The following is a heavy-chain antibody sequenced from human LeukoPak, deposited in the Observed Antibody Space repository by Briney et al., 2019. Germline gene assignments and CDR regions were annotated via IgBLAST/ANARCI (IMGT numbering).Heavy chain of an antibody. Sequence: SETLSLTCTVSGGSISSYYWSWIRQPAGKGLEWIRRIYTSGSTNYNPSLKSRVTMSVDTSKNQFSLKLSSVTAADTAVYYCARGGQDYYDSSGYYGPGDYWGQGTLVTVSS. J-gene: IGHJ4*02. V-gene: IGHV4-4*07. D-gene: IGHD3-22*01. CDR1: GGSISSYY. CDR2: IYTSGST. CDR3: ARGGQDYYDSSGYYGPGDY.